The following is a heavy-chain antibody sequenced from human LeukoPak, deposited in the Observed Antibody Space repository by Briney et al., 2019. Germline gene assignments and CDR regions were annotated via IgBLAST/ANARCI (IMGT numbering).Heavy chain of an antibody. CDR1: GGSISSYS. V-gene: IGHV4-59*01. Sequence: SETLSLTCSVSGGSISSYSWSWIRQPPGKGLKWIGYIYYSASTNYNPSLKSRVTISVDTSKNQFSLNLTSGTAADTAVYYCARSRPYSSSWGYFYYGMDVWGQGTTVTVSS. CDR3: ARSRPYSSSWGYFYYGMDV. CDR2: IYYSAST. D-gene: IGHD6-13*01. J-gene: IGHJ6*02.